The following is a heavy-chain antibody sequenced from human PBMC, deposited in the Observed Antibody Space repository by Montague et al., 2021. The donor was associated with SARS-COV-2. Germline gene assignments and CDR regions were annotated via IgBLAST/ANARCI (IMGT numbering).Heavy chain of an antibody. CDR3: ARGGGNSADYYTCTMDV. D-gene: IGHD4-23*01. V-gene: IGHV4-59*01. CDR2: IYHNGST. J-gene: IGHJ6*02. CDR1: GGSISSYY. Sequence: SETLSLTCTVSGGSISSYYWTWIRQPPGKGLESIGYIYHNGSTKYNPSLKSRVTISVDTSKKQFSLKLSSVSVADTAVYYCARGGGNSADYYTCTMDVWGQGTLVTVSS.